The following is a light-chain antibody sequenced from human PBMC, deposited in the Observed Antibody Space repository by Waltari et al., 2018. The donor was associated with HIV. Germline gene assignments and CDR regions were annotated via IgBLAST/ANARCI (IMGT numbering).Light chain of an antibody. CDR3: CSYAGSSTSVV. J-gene: IGLJ2*01. Sequence: QSALTPPASVSGSPGQSIHIPCTGTSRDVGSYNLVSWYQQHPGKAPKLMIYEGSKRPSGVSNRFSGSKSGNTASLTISGLQAEDEADYYCCSYAGSSTSVVFGGGTKLTVL. CDR1: SRDVGSYNL. CDR2: EGS. V-gene: IGLV2-23*01.